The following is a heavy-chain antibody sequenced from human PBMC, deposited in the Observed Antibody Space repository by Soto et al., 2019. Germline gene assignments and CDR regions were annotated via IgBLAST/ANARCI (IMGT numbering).Heavy chain of an antibody. CDR2: IFPGDSDA. J-gene: IGHJ2*01. V-gene: IGHV5-51*01. CDR1: GYFFTSYW. Sequence: PGESLKISCKVSGYFFTSYWIAWVRQMPGKGLEWMGSIFPGDSDARYSPSFQGQVTMSVDKSITTAYLQWSSLKASDTAIYYCARQGNWYFGLWGRGTLVTVS. CDR3: ARQGNWYFGL.